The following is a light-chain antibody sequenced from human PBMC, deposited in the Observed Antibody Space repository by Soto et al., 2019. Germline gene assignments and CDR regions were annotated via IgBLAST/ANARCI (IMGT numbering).Light chain of an antibody. CDR1: QSVSNNY. Sequence: EIVLTQSPGTLSLSPGERATLSCRASQSVSNNYLAWYQQKPGQAPRLLIYDASNRATGIPDRFSGSGSGTDFTLTISRLEPEDFAVYYXXXXXXSPPLTFGGGTKVDIK. V-gene: IGKV3-20*01. CDR2: DAS. CDR3: XXXXXSPPLT. J-gene: IGKJ4*01.